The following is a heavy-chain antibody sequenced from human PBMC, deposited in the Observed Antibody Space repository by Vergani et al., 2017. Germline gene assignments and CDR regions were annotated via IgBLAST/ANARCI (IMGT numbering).Heavy chain of an antibody. Sequence: EVQLVESGGGLVQPGRSLRLSCAASGFTFDDYAMHWVRQAPGTGLEWVSGISWNCGSIGYADSVKGRFTISRNNAKNTLYLQMNSLTAEDTALYYCAKGDYGDSSADDWYFDLWGRGTLVTVSS. J-gene: IGHJ2*01. V-gene: IGHV3-9*01. CDR3: AKGDYGDSSADDWYFDL. D-gene: IGHD4-17*01. CDR2: ISWNCGSI. CDR1: GFTFDDYA.